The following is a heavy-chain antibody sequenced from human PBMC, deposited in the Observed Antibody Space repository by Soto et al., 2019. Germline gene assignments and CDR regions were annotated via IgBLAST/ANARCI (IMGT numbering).Heavy chain of an antibody. CDR3: AKDAAAGPFDY. Sequence: LRLSCAASGFTFSSYWMSWVRQAPGKGLEWVANIKQDGSEKYYVDSVKGRFTISRDNAKNSLYLQMNSLRAEDTAVYYCAKDAAAGPFDYWGQGTLVTVSS. D-gene: IGHD6-13*01. CDR1: GFTFSSYW. J-gene: IGHJ4*02. V-gene: IGHV3-7*01. CDR2: IKQDGSEK.